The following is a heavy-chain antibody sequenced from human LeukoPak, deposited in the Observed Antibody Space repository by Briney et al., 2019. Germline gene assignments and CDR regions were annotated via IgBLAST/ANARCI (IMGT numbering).Heavy chain of an antibody. CDR1: GYTFTSYD. D-gene: IGHD6-13*01. Sequence: ASVKVSCKASGYTFTSYDINWVRQATGQGLEWMGWMNPNSGNTGYAQKFQGRVTMTRNTSISTAYMELSGLRSEDTAVYYCARAHSLGYRSSWFNWFDPWGQGTLVTVSS. CDR3: ARAHSLGYRSSWFNWFDP. V-gene: IGHV1-8*01. CDR2: MNPNSGNT. J-gene: IGHJ5*02.